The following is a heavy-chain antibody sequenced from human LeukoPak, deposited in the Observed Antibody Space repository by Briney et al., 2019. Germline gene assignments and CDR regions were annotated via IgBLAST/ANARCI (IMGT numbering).Heavy chain of an antibody. J-gene: IGHJ4*02. CDR1: GGSFSGYY. CDR2: INHSGST. D-gene: IGHD6-19*01. CDR3: ARVLYYSSRFPNVIDY. V-gene: IGHV4-34*01. Sequence: PSETLSLTFAVYGGSFSGYYWSWIPQPPGKGLEWIGEINHSGSTNYNPSLKSRVTISVDTSKNQFSLMLSSVTAADTAVYYCARVLYYSSRFPNVIDYWGQGTLVTVSS.